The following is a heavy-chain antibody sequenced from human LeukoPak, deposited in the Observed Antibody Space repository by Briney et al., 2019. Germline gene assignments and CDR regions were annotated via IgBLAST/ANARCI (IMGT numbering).Heavy chain of an antibody. Sequence: PGGSLRLSCSASGFTFSGYPMHWVRQAPGKGLEWVAVISYDGSNEYYADSVKGRFTISRDNSKNTLYLQMNSLRAEDTAVYYCARADYFDYWGQGTLVTVSS. CDR3: ARADYFDY. CDR2: ISYDGSNE. CDR1: GFTFSGYP. V-gene: IGHV3-30-3*01. J-gene: IGHJ4*02.